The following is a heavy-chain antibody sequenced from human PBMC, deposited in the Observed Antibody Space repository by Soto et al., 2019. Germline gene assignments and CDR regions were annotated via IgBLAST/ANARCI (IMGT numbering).Heavy chain of an antibody. J-gene: IGHJ5*02. D-gene: IGHD3-22*01. V-gene: IGHV4-34*01. CDR2: INHSGST. CDR1: GGSFSGYY. Sequence: SETLSLTCAVYGGSFSGYYWSWIRQPPGKGLEWIGEINHSGSTNYNPSLKSRVTISVDRSKNQFSLKLSSVTAADTAVYYCARVMYYYDSSGYNYPYWFDPWGQGTLVTSPQ. CDR3: ARVMYYYDSSGYNYPYWFDP.